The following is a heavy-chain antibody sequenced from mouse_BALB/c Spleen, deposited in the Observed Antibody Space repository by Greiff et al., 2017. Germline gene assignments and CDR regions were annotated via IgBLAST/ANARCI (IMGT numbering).Heavy chain of an antibody. V-gene: IGHV2-9*02. D-gene: IGHD1-1*01. CDR1: GFSLTSYG. CDR2: IWAGGST. Sequence: QVQLKQSGPGLVAPSQSLSITCTVSGFSLTSYGVHWVRQPPGKGLEWLGVIWAGGSTNYNSALMSRLSISKDNSKSQVFLKMNSLQTDDTAMYYCARAKGYYGSSYWYFDVWGAGTTVTVSS. J-gene: IGHJ1*01. CDR3: ARAKGYYGSSYWYFDV.